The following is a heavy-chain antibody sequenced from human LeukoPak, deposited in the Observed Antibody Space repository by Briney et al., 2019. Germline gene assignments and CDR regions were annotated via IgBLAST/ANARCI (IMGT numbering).Heavy chain of an antibody. Sequence: PGGSLRLSCAASRFTFSSYGMHWVRQAPGKGLEWVAFIRYDGSNKYYADSVKGRFTISRDNSKNTLYLQMNGLRAEDTAVYYCAKVSERGGYYDSSGYYYVWGGFDYWGQGTLVTVSS. V-gene: IGHV3-30*02. CDR2: IRYDGSNK. CDR3: AKVSERGGYYDSSGYYYVWGGFDY. CDR1: RFTFSSYG. D-gene: IGHD3-22*01. J-gene: IGHJ4*02.